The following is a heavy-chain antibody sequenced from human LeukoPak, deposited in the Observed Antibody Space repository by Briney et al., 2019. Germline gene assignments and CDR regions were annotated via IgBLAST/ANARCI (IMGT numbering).Heavy chain of an antibody. J-gene: IGHJ4*02. D-gene: IGHD1-26*01. CDR1: GYTFTGYY. Sequence: ASVKVSCKASGYTFTGYYMHWVRQAPGQGLEWMGWINPNNGGTNYAQKFQGRVTMTRDTSISTAYMELSSLRSEDTAVYYCATQGGSYGGIDYWGQGTLVTVSS. CDR3: ATQGGSYGGIDY. V-gene: IGHV1-2*02. CDR2: INPNNGGT.